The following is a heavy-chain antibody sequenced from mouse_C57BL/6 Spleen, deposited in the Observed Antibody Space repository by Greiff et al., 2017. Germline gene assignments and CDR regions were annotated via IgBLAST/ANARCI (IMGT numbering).Heavy chain of an antibody. J-gene: IGHJ4*01. CDR3: ARSDYPYYAMDY. CDR1: GYTFTDYY. CDR2: IYPGSGNT. Sequence: VKLQESGAELVRPGASVKLSCKASGYTFTDYYINWVKQRPGQGLEWIARIYPGSGNTYYNEKFKGKATLTAEKSSSTAYMQLSSLTSEDSAVYFCARSDYPYYAMDYWGQGTSVTVSS. V-gene: IGHV1-76*01. D-gene: IGHD2-13*01.